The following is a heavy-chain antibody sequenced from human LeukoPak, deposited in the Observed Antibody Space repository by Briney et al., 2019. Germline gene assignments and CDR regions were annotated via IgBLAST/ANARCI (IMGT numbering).Heavy chain of an antibody. Sequence: GESLQISSKGSGCCFTSYWVGWVRRLPGKGREWMGIIYPGDSDTRYSPSFQCQVTISADKSISTAYLQWRSLKASDTAMYYCARRLNLGYCSGGSCYAFDYWGQGTLVTVSS. J-gene: IGHJ4*02. CDR3: ARRLNLGYCSGGSCYAFDY. D-gene: IGHD2-15*01. CDR2: IYPGDSDT. V-gene: IGHV5-51*01. CDR1: GCCFTSYW.